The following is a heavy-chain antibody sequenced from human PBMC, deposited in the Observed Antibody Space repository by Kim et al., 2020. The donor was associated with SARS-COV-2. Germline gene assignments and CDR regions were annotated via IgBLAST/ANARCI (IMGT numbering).Heavy chain of an antibody. D-gene: IGHD3-10*01. Sequence: SETLSLTCTXSGGSISSYYWSWIRQPPGKGLEWIGYIYYSGSTNYNPSLKSRVTISVDTSKNQFSLKLSSVTAADTAVYYCARAVGYYGSGSYYNFDYWGQGTLVTVSS. V-gene: IGHV4-59*01. CDR3: ARAVGYYGSGSYYNFDY. J-gene: IGHJ4*02. CDR1: GGSISSYY. CDR2: IYYSGST.